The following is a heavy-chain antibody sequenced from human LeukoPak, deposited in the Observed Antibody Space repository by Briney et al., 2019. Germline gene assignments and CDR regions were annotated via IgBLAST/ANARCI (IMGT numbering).Heavy chain of an antibody. CDR2: IYTGGTT. J-gene: IGHJ4*02. Sequence: GGSLRLSCAASGFTVSSNSMSWVRQAPGKGLEWVSVIYTGGTTYYADSVKGRFTFSRDNSENTLFLQMNSLRAEDSAVYYCAKSLEMSTIMSAFDYWGQGTLVTVSS. CDR1: GFTVSSNS. CDR3: AKSLEMSTIMSAFDY. D-gene: IGHD5-24*01. V-gene: IGHV3-53*05.